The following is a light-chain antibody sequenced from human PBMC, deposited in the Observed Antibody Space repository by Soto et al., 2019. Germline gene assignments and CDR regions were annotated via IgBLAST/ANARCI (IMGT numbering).Light chain of an antibody. CDR3: GKWDSSLSAGV. CDR1: SSNIGNNF. V-gene: IGLV1-51*01. CDR2: DNN. J-gene: IGLJ2*01. Sequence: QSVLTQPPSVSAAPGQKVTISCSGSSSNIGNNFVSWYQQLPGTAPKLLIYDNNKRSSGIPDRFSGSKSGTSATLGITGLLTGDEAQYYCGKWDSSLSAGVFGGGTQLTVL.